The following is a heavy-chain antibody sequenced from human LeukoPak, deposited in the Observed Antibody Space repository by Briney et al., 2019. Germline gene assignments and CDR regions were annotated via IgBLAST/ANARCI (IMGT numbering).Heavy chain of an antibody. Sequence: PGGSLRPSCAASGFTFSDYYMSWIRQAPGKGLEWVPYISSSSSYTNYADSVKGRFTISRDNAKNSLYLQMNSLRAENTAVYYCARDTRVGATKRGSFYFDYWGQGTLVTVSS. J-gene: IGHJ4*02. CDR3: ARDTRVGATKRGSFYFDY. CDR1: GFTFSDYY. D-gene: IGHD1-26*01. V-gene: IGHV3-11*05. CDR2: ISSSSSYT.